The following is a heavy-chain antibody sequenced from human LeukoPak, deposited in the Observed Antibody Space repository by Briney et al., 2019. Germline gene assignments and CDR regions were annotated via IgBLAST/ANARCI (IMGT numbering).Heavy chain of an antibody. CDR1: GFTFHNFA. D-gene: IGHD3-22*01. CDR2: ISSSGEFT. V-gene: IGHV3-23*01. CDR3: VKDRPNYYGSNGDYYKRDGDF. Sequence: PGGSLRLSCAASGFTFHNFAMSWVRQAPGKGLEWVSSISSSGEFTFYADSVKGRFTIFRDNSRYTLYLQMNSLRAEDAAMYYCVKDRPNYYGSNGDYYKRDGDFWGQGTLVTVSA. J-gene: IGHJ4*02.